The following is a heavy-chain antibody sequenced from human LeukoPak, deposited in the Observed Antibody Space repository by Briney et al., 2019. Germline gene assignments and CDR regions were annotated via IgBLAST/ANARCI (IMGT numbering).Heavy chain of an antibody. CDR1: GFTFASYA. CDR2: VSGSGGST. Sequence: EGSLRLSGAASGFTFASYAMTWVRQAPGKGLEWVSAVSGSGGSTYSADSVKGRFTISRDNSKNTLYLQINSLRAEDTAVYYCARDGTAMVITNGYFDYWGQGTLVTVSS. J-gene: IGHJ4*02. D-gene: IGHD5-18*01. CDR3: ARDGTAMVITNGYFDY. V-gene: IGHV3-23*01.